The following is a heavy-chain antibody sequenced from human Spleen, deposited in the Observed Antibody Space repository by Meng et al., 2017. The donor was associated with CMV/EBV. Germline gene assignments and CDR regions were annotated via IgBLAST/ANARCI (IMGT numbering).Heavy chain of an antibody. J-gene: IGHJ4*02. CDR1: GITFSRYT. D-gene: IGHD4-17*01. V-gene: IGHV3-21*04. Sequence: GGSLRLSCAASGITFSRYTMHWVRQAPGKGLEWVSSIGYVSTYRYYADSVKGRFTVSRDNAKNSLYLQMNSLRAEDTAVYYCAKDQYSVPDMTTVTAFDYWGQGTLVTVSS. CDR2: IGYVSTYR. CDR3: AKDQYSVPDMTTVTAFDY.